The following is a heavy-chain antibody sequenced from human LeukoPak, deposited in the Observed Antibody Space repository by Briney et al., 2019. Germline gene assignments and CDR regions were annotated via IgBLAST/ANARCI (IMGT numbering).Heavy chain of an antibody. V-gene: IGHV1-2*02. Sequence: ASVKVSCKASGYTLTGYYVHWVRQAPGQGLEWMGWINPNSGGTNYAQKFQGRVTMTRATSISTAYMELTSLRSDDTAVYYCARGISMVRGVNYWGQGTLVTVSS. CDR2: INPNSGGT. CDR3: ARGISMVRGVNY. CDR1: GYTLTGYY. D-gene: IGHD3-10*01. J-gene: IGHJ4*02.